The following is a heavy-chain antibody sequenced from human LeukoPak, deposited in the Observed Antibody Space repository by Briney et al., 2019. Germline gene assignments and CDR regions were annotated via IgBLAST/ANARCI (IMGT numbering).Heavy chain of an antibody. V-gene: IGHV1-2*02. CDR1: GYTFTGYY. D-gene: IGHD2-2*01. CDR3: ARGAVVPAAMEIAFDP. CDR2: INPNSGGT. Sequence: ASVKVSCKASGYTFTGYYMHWVRQAPGQGLEWMGWINPNSGGTNYAQKFQGRVTMTRDTSISTAYMELSRLRSDDTAVYYCARGAVVPAAMEIAFDPWGQGTLVTVSS. J-gene: IGHJ5*02.